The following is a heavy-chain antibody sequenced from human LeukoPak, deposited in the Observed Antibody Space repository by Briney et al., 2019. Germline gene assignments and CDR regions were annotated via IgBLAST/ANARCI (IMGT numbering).Heavy chain of an antibody. CDR2: INPNSGGT. V-gene: IGHV1-2*02. CDR3: ARDKGALGGDS. D-gene: IGHD3-16*01. CDR1: GYTXTAYY. Sequence: ASVKVSCKASGYTXTAYYMHWVRQAPGQGLEWMGLINPNSGGTNYAQKFQGRVTMTRDMSISTAYMELSKLTSDDTAVYYCARDKGALGGDSWGPGTLVTVSS. J-gene: IGHJ4*02.